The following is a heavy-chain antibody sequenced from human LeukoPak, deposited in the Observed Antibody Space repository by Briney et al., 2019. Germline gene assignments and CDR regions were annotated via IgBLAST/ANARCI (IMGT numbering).Heavy chain of an antibody. CDR2: IISSSSTI. V-gene: IGHV3-48*01. CDR1: GFTFSSYS. J-gene: IGHJ3*02. Sequence: GRSLRLSCAASGFTFSSYSMNWVRQAPGKGLEWVSYIISSSSTIYYADSVKGRFTISRDNAKNSLCLQMNSLRAEDTAVYYCARQNYCSTTSCYPDAFDIWGQGTMVTVSS. D-gene: IGHD2-2*01. CDR3: ARQNYCSTTSCYPDAFDI.